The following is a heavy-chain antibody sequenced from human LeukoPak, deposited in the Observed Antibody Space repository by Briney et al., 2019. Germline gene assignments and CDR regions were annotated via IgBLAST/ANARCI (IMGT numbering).Heavy chain of an antibody. CDR1: GFTISTYA. V-gene: IGHV3-23*01. CDR3: AKVAGTVVVWFGDDY. D-gene: IGHD3-10*01. CDR2: ISGSGDRT. Sequence: GGSLRLSCTDSGFTISTYAMSWVRQAPGKGLEWVSAISGSGDRTYYVDSVKGRFTISRDNSKNTLYLQMNSLRAEDTAVYYCAKVAGTVVVWFGDDYWGQGTLVTVSS. J-gene: IGHJ4*02.